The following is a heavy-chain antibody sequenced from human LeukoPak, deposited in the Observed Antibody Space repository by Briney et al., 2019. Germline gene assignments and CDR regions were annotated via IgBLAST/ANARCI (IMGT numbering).Heavy chain of an antibody. CDR1: GYTFTSYD. D-gene: IGHD6-19*01. Sequence: ASVKVSCKASGYTFTSYDINWVRQATGQGLEWMGWMNPNSGNTGYAQKFQGRVTITRNTSISTAYMELSSLRSEDTAVYYCARGLSSSGRYGDYWVQGTLVTVSS. J-gene: IGHJ4*02. CDR2: MNPNSGNT. CDR3: ARGLSSSGRYGDY. V-gene: IGHV1-8*03.